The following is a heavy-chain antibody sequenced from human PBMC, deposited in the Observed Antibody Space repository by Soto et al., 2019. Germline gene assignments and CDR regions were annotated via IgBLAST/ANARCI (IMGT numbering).Heavy chain of an antibody. CDR3: TSHTTSPYSSSWYDSDYMDV. Sequence: TGGSLRLSCAASGFTFSGSAMRLVRQASGKGLEWVGRIRSKANSYATAYAASVKGRFTISRDDSKNTAYLQMNSLKTEDTAAYYCTSHTTSPYSSSWYDSDYMDVWGKGTTVTVSS. CDR2: IRSKANSYAT. V-gene: IGHV3-73*01. CDR1: GFTFSGSA. J-gene: IGHJ6*03. D-gene: IGHD6-13*01.